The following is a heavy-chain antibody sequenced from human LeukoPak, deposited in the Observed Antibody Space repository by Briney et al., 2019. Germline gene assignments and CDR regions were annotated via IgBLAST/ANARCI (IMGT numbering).Heavy chain of an antibody. D-gene: IGHD3-16*02. CDR2: IRYDGSNK. V-gene: IGHV3-30*02. CDR3: AKDKGPSMGLRALGELSEGEY. J-gene: IGHJ4*02. CDR1: GFTFSSYG. Sequence: PGGSLRLSCAASGFTFSSYGMHWVRQAPGKGLEWVAFIRYDGSNKYYADSVKGRFTISRDNSKNTLYLQMNSLRAEDTAVYYCAKDKGPSMGLRALGELSEGEYWGQGTLVTVSS.